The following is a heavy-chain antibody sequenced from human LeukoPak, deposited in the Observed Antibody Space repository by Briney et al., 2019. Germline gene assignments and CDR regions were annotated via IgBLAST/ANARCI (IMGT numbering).Heavy chain of an antibody. J-gene: IGHJ4*02. CDR2: ISWSSGSI. Sequence: GGSLRLSCAASGFTFDDYAMHWVRQAPGKGLEWVSGISWSSGSIGYADSVKGRFTISRDNAKNSLYLQMNSLRAEDTALYYCAKAMAYYYDSSGYYLLDYWGQGTLVTVSS. CDR3: AKAMAYYYDSSGYYLLDY. D-gene: IGHD3-22*01. V-gene: IGHV3-9*01. CDR1: GFTFDDYA.